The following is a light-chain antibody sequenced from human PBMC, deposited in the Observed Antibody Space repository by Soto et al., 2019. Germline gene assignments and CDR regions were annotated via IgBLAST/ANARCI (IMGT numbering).Light chain of an antibody. Sequence: QSVLTQPPSVSAAPGQKVTISCSGSSSNIGNNYVSWYQQLPGTAPKLLIYDTERRPSGIPGRFSGSKSGTSATLGITGLQTGDEADYYCGTWDSSLSVVVFGGGTKLTVL. CDR3: GTWDSSLSVVV. CDR2: DTE. J-gene: IGLJ2*01. CDR1: SSNIGNNY. V-gene: IGLV1-51*01.